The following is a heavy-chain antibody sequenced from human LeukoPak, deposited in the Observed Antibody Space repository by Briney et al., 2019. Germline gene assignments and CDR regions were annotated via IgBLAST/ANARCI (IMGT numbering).Heavy chain of an antibody. CDR1: GFNSGVSFEEFG. CDR2: INWNGGST. J-gene: IGHJ3*01. D-gene: IGHD1-26*01. CDR3: ARGEGDGFDV. V-gene: IGHV3-20*04. Sequence: GGSLTLSCAASGFNSGVSFEEFGMNWVRQAPGKGLEWVSGINWNGGSTGYADTVKGRCTISRDNAKNSLYLQMNSLRAEDTALYYCARGEGDGFDVWGQGTMVTVSS.